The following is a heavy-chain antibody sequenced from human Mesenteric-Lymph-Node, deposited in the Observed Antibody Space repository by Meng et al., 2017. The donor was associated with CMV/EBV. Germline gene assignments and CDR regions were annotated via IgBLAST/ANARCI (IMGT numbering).Heavy chain of an antibody. CDR1: GGSLSRYY. CDR2: ISDSGRV. Sequence: GSLRLSCTVSGGSLSRYYWSWIRQPPGKGLEWIGYISDSGRVNYNPSLKSRVDISIDTSRNQFSLRLNSVTAVVTAVYYCARNRGCDYWGQGTLVTVSS. D-gene: IGHD3-16*01. V-gene: IGHV4-59*01. J-gene: IGHJ4*02. CDR3: ARNRGCDY.